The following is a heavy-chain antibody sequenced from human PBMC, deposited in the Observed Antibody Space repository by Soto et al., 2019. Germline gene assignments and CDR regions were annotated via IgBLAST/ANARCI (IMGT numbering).Heavy chain of an antibody. D-gene: IGHD2-2*02. V-gene: IGHV1-69*13. CDR1: GGTFSSYA. CDR3: ARDRGDIVVVPAAIGYYYYGMDV. J-gene: IGHJ6*02. Sequence: GASVKVSCKASGGTFSSYAISWVRQAPGQGLEWMGGIIPIFGTANYAQKFQGRVTITADESTSTAYMELSSLRSEDTAVYYCARDRGDIVVVPAAIGYYYYGMDVWGQGTTVTVSS. CDR2: IIPIFGTA.